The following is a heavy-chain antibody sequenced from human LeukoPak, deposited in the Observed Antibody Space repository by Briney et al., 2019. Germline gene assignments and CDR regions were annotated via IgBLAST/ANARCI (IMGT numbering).Heavy chain of an antibody. Sequence: SETLSLTCAVYGGSFSGYYWSWIRQPPGKGLEWIGEINHSGSTNYNPSLKSRVTISVDTSKNQFSLKLSSVTAADTAVYYCARGGNSSGWLGDYWGQGTLVTISS. CDR3: ARGGNSSGWLGDY. V-gene: IGHV4-34*01. J-gene: IGHJ4*02. CDR1: GGSFSGYY. D-gene: IGHD6-19*01. CDR2: INHSGST.